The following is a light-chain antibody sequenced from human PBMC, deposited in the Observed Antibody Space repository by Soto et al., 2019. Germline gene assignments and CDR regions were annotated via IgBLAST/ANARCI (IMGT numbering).Light chain of an antibody. J-gene: IGKJ1*01. CDR2: KAS. V-gene: IGKV1-5*03. CDR3: QQYSSYWT. CDR1: QSISTW. Sequence: DIPMTQSPSTLPASVGDRVTITCRASQSISTWLAWYQQKPGKAPNLLIYKASYLASGVPSRFSGGGSGTEFILTISSLQPDDFATYYCQQYSSYWTVGQGTKVEIK.